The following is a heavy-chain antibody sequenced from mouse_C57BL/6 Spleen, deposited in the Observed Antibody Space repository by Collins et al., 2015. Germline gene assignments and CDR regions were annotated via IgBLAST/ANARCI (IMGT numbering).Heavy chain of an antibody. J-gene: IGHJ1*03. CDR1: GYTFTSYW. CDR3: ARGYAYDWYFDV. V-gene: IGHV1-53*01. Sequence: QVQLQQPGTELVKPGASVNLSCKASGYTFTSYWIHWVKQRPGQGLEWIGNINPNDGGTNYNENFKSKATLTVDKSSSTAYMQLSSLTSEDSAVYYCARGYAYDWYFDVWGTGTTVTVSS. D-gene: IGHD2-2*01. CDR2: INPNDGGT.